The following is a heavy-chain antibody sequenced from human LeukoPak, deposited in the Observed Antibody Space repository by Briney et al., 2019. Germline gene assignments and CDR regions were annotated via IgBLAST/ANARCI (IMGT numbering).Heavy chain of an antibody. CDR3: ARFFGYGSFDY. D-gene: IGHD3-10*01. V-gene: IGHV3-48*03. CDR1: GFTFSSYE. CDR2: ISSSGSTI. Sequence: GGSLRLSCAASGFTFSSYEMNWVRQAPGKGLEWVSYISSSGSTIYYADSVKSRFTISRDNAKNSLYLQMNSLRAEDTAVYYCARFFGYGSFDYWGQGTLVTVSS. J-gene: IGHJ4*02.